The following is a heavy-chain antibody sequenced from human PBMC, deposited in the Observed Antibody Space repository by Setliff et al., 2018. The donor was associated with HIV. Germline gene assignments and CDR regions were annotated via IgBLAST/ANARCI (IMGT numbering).Heavy chain of an antibody. CDR3: AKGPHLPWSPGMDV. Sequence: GGSLRLSCAASGLTFSSYAMSWVRQAPGKGLDWVSAISSSGGSTYYADSVKGRFIISRDNSKNTLYLQMNNLRAEDTALYFCAKGPHLPWSPGMDVWGKGTTVTVSS. D-gene: IGHD3-3*01. V-gene: IGHV3-23*01. J-gene: IGHJ6*04. CDR2: ISSSGGST. CDR1: GLTFSSYA.